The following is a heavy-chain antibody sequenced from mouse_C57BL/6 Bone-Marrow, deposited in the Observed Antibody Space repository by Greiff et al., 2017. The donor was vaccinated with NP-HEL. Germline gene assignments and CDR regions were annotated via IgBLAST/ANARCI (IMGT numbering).Heavy chain of an antibody. CDR1: GYAFSSSW. CDR3: ARCGIYYSGSSYNYYAMDY. CDR2: IYPGDGDT. D-gene: IGHD1-1*01. V-gene: IGHV1-82*01. J-gene: IGHJ4*01. Sequence: QVQLQQSGPELVKPGASVKISCKASGYAFSSSWMNWVKQRPGKGLEWIGRIYPGDGDTNYNGKFKGKATLTADKSYSTASMQLSSLTSEDSAVYFCARCGIYYSGSSYNYYAMDYWGQGTSVTVSS.